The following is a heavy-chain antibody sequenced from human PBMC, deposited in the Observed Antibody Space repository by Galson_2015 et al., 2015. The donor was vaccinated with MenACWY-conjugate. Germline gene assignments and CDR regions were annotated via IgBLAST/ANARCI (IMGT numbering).Heavy chain of an antibody. V-gene: IGHV5-51*01. D-gene: IGHD1-26*01. Sequence: QSGAEVKKSGESLQISCQGSGSIFTTYWIAWVRQMPGRGLEWVGLISPGDSNTRYSPSFQGQVTISADKSISTAYLQWSSLKASDTAMYYCARHPPGGRGLDVWGQGTPVTVSS. J-gene: IGHJ6*02. CDR2: ISPGDSNT. CDR1: GSIFTTYW. CDR3: ARHPPGGRGLDV.